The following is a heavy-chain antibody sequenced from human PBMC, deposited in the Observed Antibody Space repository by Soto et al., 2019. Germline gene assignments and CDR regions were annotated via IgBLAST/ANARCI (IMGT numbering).Heavy chain of an antibody. D-gene: IGHD4-4*01. CDR2: ISYDGSNK. Sequence: PGGSLRLSCAASGFTFSSYAMHWVRQAPGKGLEWVAVISYDGSNKYYADSVKGRFTISRDNSKNTLYLQMNSLRAEDTAVYYCGRDGVTTGVGVLDPWGQGTMVTVSS. V-gene: IGHV3-30-3*01. CDR1: GFTFSSYA. CDR3: GRDGVTTGVGVLDP. J-gene: IGHJ5*02.